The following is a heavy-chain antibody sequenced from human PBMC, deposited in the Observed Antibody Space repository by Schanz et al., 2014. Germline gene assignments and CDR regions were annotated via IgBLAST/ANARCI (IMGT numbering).Heavy chain of an antibody. CDR1: GLIFSNYV. V-gene: IGHV3-21*04. D-gene: IGHD3-10*01. CDR2: ISYGTSYI. J-gene: IGHJ4*02. CDR3: ARGGFGEVSYFDY. Sequence: EVQLVESGGGLVQPGGSLKLSCAASGLIFSNYVMSWVRQAPGKGLEWVSSISYGTSYIYYAESVKGRFTISRDSSKNTLYLQMNSLRPEDTAIYYCARGGFGEVSYFDYWGQGTLVTVSS.